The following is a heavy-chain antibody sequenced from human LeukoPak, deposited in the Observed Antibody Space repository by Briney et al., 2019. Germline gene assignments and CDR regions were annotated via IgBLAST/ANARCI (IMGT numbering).Heavy chain of an antibody. V-gene: IGHV4-61*08. CDR2: IYYTGST. Sequence: PSETLSLTCTVSSASVSSGGYDWSWIRQPPGKGLEWIGYIYYTGSTNFNPSLKSRVTISVDTSKNQFSLKVSSVTAADTAVYYCARRGGSGRSFDYWGQGTLVTVSS. J-gene: IGHJ4*02. CDR1: SASVSSGGYD. CDR3: ARRGGSGRSFDY. D-gene: IGHD3-10*01.